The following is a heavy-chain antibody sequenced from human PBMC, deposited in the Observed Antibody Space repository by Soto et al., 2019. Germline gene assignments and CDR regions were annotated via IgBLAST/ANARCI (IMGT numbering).Heavy chain of an antibody. CDR3: ARTFDYYGMDV. CDR2: NYHAGSV. Sequence: PSETLSLTCAVSGYSIASGYYWAWIRQSPGKGLEWIGSNYHAGSVYYNPSLNSRVAVSLDTSKNHFSLKLTSVTAADTAVYYCARTFDYYGMDVWGQGTTVTVSS. V-gene: IGHV4-38-2*01. CDR1: GYSIASGYY. J-gene: IGHJ6*02.